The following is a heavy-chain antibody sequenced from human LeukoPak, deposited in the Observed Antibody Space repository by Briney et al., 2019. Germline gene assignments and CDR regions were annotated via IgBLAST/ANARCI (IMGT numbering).Heavy chain of an antibody. Sequence: PGGSLRLSCTAYGFTFSSYEMNWVRQAPGKGLEWVSHINSSGTIIYYADSVRGGFIISRDNAKNSLYLQMNSVRAGDTAVYYCGRAMTSWGQGTLVTVSS. CDR2: INSSGTII. CDR1: GFTFSSYE. D-gene: IGHD4-11*01. J-gene: IGHJ4*02. V-gene: IGHV3-48*03. CDR3: GRAMTS.